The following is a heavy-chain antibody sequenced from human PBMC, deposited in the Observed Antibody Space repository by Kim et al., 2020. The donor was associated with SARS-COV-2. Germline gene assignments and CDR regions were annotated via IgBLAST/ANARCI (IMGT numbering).Heavy chain of an antibody. CDR3: AKAPLIAVAGYYYYYGMDA. D-gene: IGHD6-19*01. CDR2: ISWNSGII. V-gene: IGHV3-9*01. J-gene: IGHJ6*02. Sequence: GGSLRLSCAASGFTFDDYVMHWVRQAPGKGLEWVSGISWNSGIIGYADSVKGRLTTSRDNAKNSLYLQMNSLRAEDTAFYYCAKAPLIAVAGYYYYYGMDAWGQGTTVTVSS. CDR1: GFTFDDYV.